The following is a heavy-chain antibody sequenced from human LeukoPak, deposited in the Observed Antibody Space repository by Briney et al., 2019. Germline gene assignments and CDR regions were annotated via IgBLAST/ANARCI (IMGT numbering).Heavy chain of an antibody. V-gene: IGHV3-9*01. Sequence: GRSLRLSCAASGFTIDDYAMHWVRQAPGKGLEWVSGISWNSGSIGYADSVKGRFTISRDNAKNSLYLQMSSLRAEDTALYYCAKGEYSSSPAVDYYGMDVWGQGTTVTVSS. J-gene: IGHJ6*02. CDR1: GFTIDDYA. CDR2: ISWNSGSI. CDR3: AKGEYSSSPAVDYYGMDV. D-gene: IGHD6-13*01.